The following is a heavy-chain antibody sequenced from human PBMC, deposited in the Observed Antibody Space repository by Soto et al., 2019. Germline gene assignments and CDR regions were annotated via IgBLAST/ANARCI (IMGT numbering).Heavy chain of an antibody. V-gene: IGHV6-1*01. J-gene: IGHJ4*02. CDR2: IYYRSKWYN. CDR3: ARGGQPVAPV. CDR1: GDRGSRNSGT. D-gene: IGHD6-19*01. Sequence: PSQPLSLPGVISGDRGSRNSGTWNWIRQSPSRGLEWLGRIYYRSKWYNDYAVSVKSRLIINPDTSKNQFSLQLTSVTPEDTAVYYCARGGQPVAPVWGPGTLVTVSS.